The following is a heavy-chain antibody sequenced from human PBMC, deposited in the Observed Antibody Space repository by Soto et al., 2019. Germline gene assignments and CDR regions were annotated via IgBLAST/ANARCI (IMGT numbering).Heavy chain of an antibody. Sequence: QVQLVESGGGLVKPGGSLRLSCAASGFTFSDYYMSWVRQAPGKGLEWVAFISDDGSKNYYIDSVKGRFIISRDNSKNTLYLQMNRLRSEDTAVYYCAKDNMGVVAVDQHNNMDVWGQGTTVSVSS. J-gene: IGHJ6*02. D-gene: IGHD3-22*01. CDR2: ISDDGSKN. V-gene: IGHV3-30*18. CDR3: AKDNMGVVAVDQHNNMDV. CDR1: GFTFSDYY.